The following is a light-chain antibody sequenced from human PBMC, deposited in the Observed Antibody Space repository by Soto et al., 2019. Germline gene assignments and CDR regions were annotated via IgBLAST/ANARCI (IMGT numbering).Light chain of an antibody. V-gene: IGKV3-20*01. CDR3: QQYGSSPRYS. Sequence: DIVLTQSPGTLSLSPGERATLSCRASQSVDSRYLAWYQQKPGQAPRLVIHAVSRRATGIPDRFSGSGSGTDLTLTISRLEPEDFAEYYCQQYGSSPRYSFRQGTKLEIK. CDR2: AVS. J-gene: IGKJ2*03. CDR1: QSVDSRY.